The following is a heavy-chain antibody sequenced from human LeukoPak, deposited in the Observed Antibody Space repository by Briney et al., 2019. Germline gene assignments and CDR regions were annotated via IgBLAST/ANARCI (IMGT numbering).Heavy chain of an antibody. D-gene: IGHD1-7*01. CDR1: GLTFDDYA. CDR3: AKDVTGTGAFDI. Sequence: GGSLRLSCAASGLTFDDYAMHWVRQGPGKGLEWVSGITWNSGTIGYADSVKGRFTISRDNAKNSLCLQMNSLRAEDTALYYCAKDVTGTGAFDIWGQGTMVTVSS. V-gene: IGHV3-9*01. J-gene: IGHJ3*02. CDR2: ITWNSGTI.